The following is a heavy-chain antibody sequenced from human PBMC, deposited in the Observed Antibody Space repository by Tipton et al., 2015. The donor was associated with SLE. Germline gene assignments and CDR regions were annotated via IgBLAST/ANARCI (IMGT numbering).Heavy chain of an antibody. CDR1: DNAFASYG. J-gene: IGHJ4*02. CDR3: ARTYNYAGFDY. V-gene: IGHV1-18*04. CDR2: ISPHNGKT. Sequence: QVQLVRSGPEVKKPGASLKVSCRASDNAFASYGFTWVRQAPGQGLDWMGWISPHNGKTNYAQKFQGRVTMTAETSTSTVYMELRSLRSDDTAVYFCARTYNYAGFDYWGQGTLVTVSS. D-gene: IGHD1-1*01.